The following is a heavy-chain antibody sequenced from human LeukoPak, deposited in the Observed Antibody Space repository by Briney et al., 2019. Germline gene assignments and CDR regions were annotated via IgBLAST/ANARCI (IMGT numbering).Heavy chain of an antibody. Sequence: SVKVSCKASGGTFSSYAISWVRQAPGQGLEWMGGIIPIFGTANYAQKFQGRVTITADESTSTAYMELSSLRSEDTAVYYCARGVVGATSKNWFDPWGQGTLVTVSS. CDR1: GGTFSSYA. CDR3: ARGVVGATSKNWFDP. J-gene: IGHJ5*02. V-gene: IGHV1-69*13. D-gene: IGHD1-26*01. CDR2: IIPIFGTA.